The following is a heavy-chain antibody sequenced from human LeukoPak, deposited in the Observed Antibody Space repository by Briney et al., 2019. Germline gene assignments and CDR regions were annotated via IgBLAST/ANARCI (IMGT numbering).Heavy chain of an antibody. Sequence: GSLRLSCAASGFTFSSYAMHWVRQVPGRGPEWVANVNRDGSETYYLDSVKGRFTISKDNAKNSLYLQMNSLRAEDTALYHCARNNGMDVWGQGTTVIVSS. CDR3: ARNNGMDV. V-gene: IGHV3-7*03. CDR2: VNRDGSET. J-gene: IGHJ6*02. CDR1: GFTFSSYA.